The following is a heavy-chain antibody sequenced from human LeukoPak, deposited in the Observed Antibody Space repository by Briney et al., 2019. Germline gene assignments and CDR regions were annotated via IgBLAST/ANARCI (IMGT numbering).Heavy chain of an antibody. J-gene: IGHJ4*02. D-gene: IGHD3-22*01. CDR2: ISSSSSYI. CDR3: ARASSKYYYDSSGLNFLFDY. V-gene: IGHV3-21*01. CDR1: GFTFSSYS. Sequence: PGGSLRLSCAASGFTFSSYSMNWVRQAPGKGLEWVSSISSSSSYIYYADSVKGRFTISRDNAKNSLYLQMNSLRAEDTAVYYCARASSKYYYDSSGLNFLFDYWGQGTLVTVSS.